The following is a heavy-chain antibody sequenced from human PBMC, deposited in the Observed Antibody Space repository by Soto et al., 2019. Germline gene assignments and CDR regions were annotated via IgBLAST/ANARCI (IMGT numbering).Heavy chain of an antibody. CDR3: ARAKIITTLDY. Sequence: QVQLVQSGAEGKKPWASVKVSCETSGYTFANYPMHWVRQAPGQTLEWMGWINAGNGYTKYSQKFQGRVTITSDTSASIAYMELSSLRSEDTAVYYCARAKIITTLDYWGQGTLVTVSS. D-gene: IGHD3-10*01. J-gene: IGHJ4*02. V-gene: IGHV1-3*01. CDR2: INAGNGYT. CDR1: GYTFANYP.